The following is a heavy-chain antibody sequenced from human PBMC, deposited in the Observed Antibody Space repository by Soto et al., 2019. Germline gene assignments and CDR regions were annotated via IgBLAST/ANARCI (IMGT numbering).Heavy chain of an antibody. J-gene: IGHJ6*03. D-gene: IGHD3-16*01. Sequence: EVYLLESGGGFVQPGESLRLSCAASTFPFSSYVMHWFRQGPGKGLEWVSAITGDGTTTYYADSVKGRFTISRDNSKNTHYLQIHSLRANDTAMYYCAKPYGFDFYYMDVWGNGTAVTVSS. CDR3: AKPYGFDFYYMDV. V-gene: IGHV3-23*01. CDR2: ITGDGTTT. CDR1: TFPFSSYV.